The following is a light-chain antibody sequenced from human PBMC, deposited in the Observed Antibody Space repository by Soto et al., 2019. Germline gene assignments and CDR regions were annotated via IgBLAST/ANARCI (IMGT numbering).Light chain of an antibody. CDR1: QSISSW. J-gene: IGKJ1*01. CDR3: QQYNSYSRT. V-gene: IGKV1-5*01. CDR2: DAS. Sequence: EIQMTQSTSTLSASVGDRVTITCRASQSISSWLAWYQQKPGKAPKLLIYDASSLESGVPSRFSGSGSGTEFTLTISSLQPDDFATYYCQQYNSYSRTFGQGTKV.